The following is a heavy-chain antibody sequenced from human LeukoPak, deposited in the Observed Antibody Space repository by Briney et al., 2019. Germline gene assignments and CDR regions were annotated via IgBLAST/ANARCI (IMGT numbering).Heavy chain of an antibody. J-gene: IGHJ5*02. CDR2: MNPNSGNT. Sequence: ASVNVSCKASGYTFTTYDINWVRQATGRGLEWMGWMNPNSGNTGYAQKFQGRVTMTRNTSISTAYMELSSLRSEDTAVYYCARGRGSGHKENWFDPWGQGTLVTVSS. D-gene: IGHD6-19*01. CDR3: ARGRGSGHKENWFDP. CDR1: GYTFTTYD. V-gene: IGHV1-8*01.